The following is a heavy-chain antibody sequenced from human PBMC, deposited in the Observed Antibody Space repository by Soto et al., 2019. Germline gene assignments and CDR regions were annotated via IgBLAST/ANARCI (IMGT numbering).Heavy chain of an antibody. D-gene: IGHD3-9*01. Sequence: SSETLSLTCTVSGGSISSYYWSWIRQPPGKGLEWIGYIYYGGSTNYNPSLKSRVTISVDTSKNQFSLKLNSVTAADTAVYYCAREKTPMSPQYFYYGMDVWGQGTTVTVSS. CDR2: IYYGGST. V-gene: IGHV4-59*01. J-gene: IGHJ6*02. CDR1: GGSISSYY. CDR3: AREKTPMSPQYFYYGMDV.